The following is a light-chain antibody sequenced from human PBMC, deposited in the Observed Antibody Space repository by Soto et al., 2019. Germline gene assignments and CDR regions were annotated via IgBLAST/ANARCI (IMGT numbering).Light chain of an antibody. Sequence: EIVMTQSPATLSVSPGERATLSCRASQSVGSNLAWYQQKPGQAPRLLIYGASTRATGIPDRFSGSESGTDFTLTISRLEPEDFAVYYCQQYGSSPITFGQGTRLEIK. V-gene: IGKV3-20*01. CDR3: QQYGSSPIT. CDR1: QSVGSN. J-gene: IGKJ5*01. CDR2: GAS.